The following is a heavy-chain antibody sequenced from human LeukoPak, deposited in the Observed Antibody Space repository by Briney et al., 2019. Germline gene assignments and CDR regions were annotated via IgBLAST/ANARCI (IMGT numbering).Heavy chain of an antibody. CDR1: GYTFTSYD. CDR2: MNPNSGNT. D-gene: IGHD3-16*01. V-gene: IGHV1-8*01. Sequence: ASVKVSCKASGYTFTSYDINWVRQATGQGLEWMGWMNPNSGNTGYAQKFQGRVTMTRNTSISTAYMELSRLRSDDTAVYYCARGPSQIMENYMDVWGIGTTVTVSS. CDR3: ARGPSQIMENYMDV. J-gene: IGHJ6*03.